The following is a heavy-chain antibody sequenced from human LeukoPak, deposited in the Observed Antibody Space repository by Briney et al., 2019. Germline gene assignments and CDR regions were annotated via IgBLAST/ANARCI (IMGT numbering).Heavy chain of an antibody. J-gene: IGHJ4*02. CDR1: GFTFSTYI. Sequence: GGSLRLSCAASGFTFSTYIMNWVRQAPGKGLEWVSAINGNGDSTYYADSVKGRFTISRDNSKNTLYLQVNSLRAEDTAVYYCAKGPLTRFDYWGQGTLVTVSS. V-gene: IGHV3-23*01. CDR3: AKGPLTRFDY. D-gene: IGHD4/OR15-4a*01. CDR2: INGNGDST.